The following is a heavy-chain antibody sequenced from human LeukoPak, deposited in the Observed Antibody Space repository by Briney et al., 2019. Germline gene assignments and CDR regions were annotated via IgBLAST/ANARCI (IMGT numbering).Heavy chain of an antibody. CDR1: GFTLSSYA. J-gene: IGHJ3*02. Sequence: GGSLRLSCAASGFTLSSYAMSWVRQAPGKGLEWVSAISGSGGSTYYADSVKGRFTISRDNSKNTQYLQMNSLRAEDTAVYYCAKTPSGSYYPDAFDIWGQGTMVTVSS. CDR3: AKTPSGSYYPDAFDI. CDR2: ISGSGGST. V-gene: IGHV3-23*01. D-gene: IGHD1-26*01.